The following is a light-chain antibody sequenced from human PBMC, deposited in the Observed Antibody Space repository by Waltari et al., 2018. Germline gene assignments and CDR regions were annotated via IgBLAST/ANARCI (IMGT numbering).Light chain of an antibody. CDR1: SSDVGGYSL. CDR2: EDT. V-gene: IGLV2-23*01. J-gene: IGLJ3*02. CDR3: CSYIRNVTWV. Sequence: QSALTQPASVSGSPGQSTTISCIGTSSDVGGYSLVSWYQHHPGKAPKLMIYEDTKRPAGVSNRLSGFKTGNTASLTISGLQAEDEADYYCCSYIRNVTWVFGGGTKLTVL.